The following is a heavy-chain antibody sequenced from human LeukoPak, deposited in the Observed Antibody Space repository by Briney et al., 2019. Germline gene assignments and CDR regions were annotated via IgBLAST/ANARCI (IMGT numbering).Heavy chain of an antibody. CDR2: IYSGGST. D-gene: IGHD3-10*01. CDR1: GFTVSSNY. CDR3: AREDYYGSGSFDY. V-gene: IGHV3-66*01. Sequence: HPGGSLRLSCAASGFTVSSNYMSWVRQAPGKGLEWVSVIYSGGSTYYADSVKGRFTISRDNSKNTLYLQMNSLRAEDTAVYYCAREDYYGSGSFDYWGQGTLVTVSS. J-gene: IGHJ4*02.